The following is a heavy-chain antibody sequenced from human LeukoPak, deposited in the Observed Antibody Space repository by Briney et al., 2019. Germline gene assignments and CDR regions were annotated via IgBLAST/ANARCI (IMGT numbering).Heavy chain of an antibody. Sequence: PSETLSLTCAVYGGSFSGYYWSWIRQPPGKGLEWIGEINHSGSTNYNPSLKSRVTISVDTSKNQFSLKLSSVTAADTVVYYCARSASYYDYVWGSYRPNWFDPWGQGTLVTVSS. V-gene: IGHV4-34*01. CDR2: INHSGST. J-gene: IGHJ5*02. D-gene: IGHD3-16*02. CDR3: ARSASYYDYVWGSYRPNWFDP. CDR1: GGSFSGYY.